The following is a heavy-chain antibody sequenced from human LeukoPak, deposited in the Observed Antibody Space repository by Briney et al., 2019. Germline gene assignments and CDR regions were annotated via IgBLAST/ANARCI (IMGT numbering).Heavy chain of an antibody. CDR3: ARYSRPYYYYYMDV. CDR1: GGSISIYY. D-gene: IGHD2-21*01. V-gene: IGHV4-4*07. J-gene: IGHJ6*03. CDR2: IYTGGST. Sequence: PSETLSLTCTVSGGSISIYYWSWIRQPDGKGLEWIGRIYTGGSTSYNPSLKSRVTLSVDTSKNQFSLKLSSVTAADTAVYYCARYSRPYYYYYMDVWGKGTTVTVSS.